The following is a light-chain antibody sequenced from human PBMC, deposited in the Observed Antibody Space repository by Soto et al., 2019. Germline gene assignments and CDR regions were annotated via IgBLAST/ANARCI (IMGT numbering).Light chain of an antibody. CDR2: EVT. CDR1: SSDIGGYNY. Sequence: QSVLTQPPSASGSPGQSVTISCTGTSSDIGGYNYVSWYQQHPGKAPKLLIYEVTKRPSGVPDRFSGSSSGNTASLTVSGLQTEDEADYYCSSYADNNSVLFGGGTQLTVL. CDR3: SSYADNNSVL. V-gene: IGLV2-8*01. J-gene: IGLJ2*01.